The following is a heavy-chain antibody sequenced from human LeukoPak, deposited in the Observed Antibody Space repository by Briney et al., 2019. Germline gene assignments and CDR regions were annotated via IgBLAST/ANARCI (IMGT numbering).Heavy chain of an antibody. J-gene: IGHJ4*02. D-gene: IGHD6-13*01. CDR3: TKSPRWAAAPDY. CDR1: GFTFADYA. V-gene: IGHV3-9*01. CDR2: VSWNSGNI. Sequence: GGSLRLSCAASGFTFADYAMQWVRQAPGKGLEWVSGVSWNSGNIGYAESVKGRFTISRDNAKNSLYLQMNSLRAEDTALYYCTKSPRWAAAPDYWGRGTLVTVSS.